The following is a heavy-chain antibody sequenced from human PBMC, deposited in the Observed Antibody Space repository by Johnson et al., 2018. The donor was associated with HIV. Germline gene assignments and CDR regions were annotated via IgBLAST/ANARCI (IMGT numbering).Heavy chain of an antibody. CDR1: GFTFRSYA. D-gene: IGHD3-3*01. CDR3: AKDLGWFSGFDI. V-gene: IGHV3-23*04. CDR2: ISGGGGST. J-gene: IGHJ3*02. Sequence: QLVESGGGLVQPGGSLRLSCVGSGFTFRSYAFNWVRQAPGKGLEWVSAISGGGGSTFYGDSVKGRFTVSRDNSKDTLYLQMNSLRAEDTAVYYCAKDLGWFSGFDIWGPGTMVTVSS.